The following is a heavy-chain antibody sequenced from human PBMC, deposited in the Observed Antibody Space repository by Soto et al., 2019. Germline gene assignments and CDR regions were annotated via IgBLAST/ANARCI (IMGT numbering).Heavy chain of an antibody. J-gene: IGHJ6*02. Sequence: SETLSLTCTVSGGSISSGDYYWSWIRQPPGKGLEWIGYIYYSGSTYYNPSLKSRVTISVDTSKNQFSLKLSSVTAADTAVYCCARDESSSWLNYGMDVWGQGTTVTVSS. D-gene: IGHD6-13*01. CDR2: IYYSGST. CDR3: ARDESSSWLNYGMDV. CDR1: GGSISSGDYY. V-gene: IGHV4-30-4*01.